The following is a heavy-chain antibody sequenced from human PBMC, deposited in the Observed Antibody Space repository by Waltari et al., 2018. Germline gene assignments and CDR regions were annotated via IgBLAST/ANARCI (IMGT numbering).Heavy chain of an antibody. Sequence: QVQLQQWGAGLLKPSETLSLTCAVYGGSFSGYYWSWIRQPPGKGLEWIGEINHSGSTNYNPTLKSRVTISVDTAKNQFSLKLSSVTAADTAVYYCARGRGYCTGGVCLDYWGQGTLVTVSS. D-gene: IGHD2-8*02. CDR1: GGSFSGYY. V-gene: IGHV4-34*01. CDR3: ARGRGYCTGGVCLDY. J-gene: IGHJ4*02. CDR2: INHSGST.